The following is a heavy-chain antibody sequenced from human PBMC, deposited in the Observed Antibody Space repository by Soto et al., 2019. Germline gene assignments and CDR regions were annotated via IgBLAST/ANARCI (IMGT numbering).Heavy chain of an antibody. CDR1: GASISSVYW. Sequence: SETLSLTCDVSGASISSVYWWSWVRPSPGKGLEWIGEISQRGSANYRPSLKSRVTMSLDTSKNQFSLRLTSVTAADTAVYYCARYSAVSGTYYFDYWGQGTLVTVSS. J-gene: IGHJ4*02. CDR3: ARYSAVSGTYYFDY. V-gene: IGHV4-4*02. D-gene: IGHD6-13*01. CDR2: ISQRGSA.